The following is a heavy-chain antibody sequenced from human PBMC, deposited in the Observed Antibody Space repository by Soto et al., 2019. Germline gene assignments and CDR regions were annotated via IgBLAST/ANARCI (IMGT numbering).Heavy chain of an antibody. CDR3: ARDRLLRGGDHDDGRGYYYYGMDV. V-gene: IGHV3-53*01. CDR1: GFTVGSNY. D-gene: IGHD3-10*01. Sequence: GGSLSASSAASGFTVGSNYLRWVRQAPVRGQEWVSVFYSGGSTSYADSVTGRFTISRDNSKNTLYLQTNSLRAEDTAVYCGARDRLLRGGDHDDGRGYYYYGMDVWGQGTTVPVSS. CDR2: FYSGGST. J-gene: IGHJ6*02.